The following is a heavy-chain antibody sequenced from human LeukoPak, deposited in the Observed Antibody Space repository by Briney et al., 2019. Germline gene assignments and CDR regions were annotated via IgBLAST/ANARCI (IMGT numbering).Heavy chain of an antibody. Sequence: GGSLRLSCAASGLTFSSYAMSWVRQAPGKGLEWVSAISGSGGSTYYADSVKGRFTISRDNSKNTLYLQMNSLRAEDTAVYYCAKDRYSSSWDYYYYGMDVWGQGTTVTVSS. CDR2: ISGSGGST. D-gene: IGHD6-13*01. V-gene: IGHV3-23*01. CDR3: AKDRYSSSWDYYYYGMDV. J-gene: IGHJ6*02. CDR1: GLTFSSYA.